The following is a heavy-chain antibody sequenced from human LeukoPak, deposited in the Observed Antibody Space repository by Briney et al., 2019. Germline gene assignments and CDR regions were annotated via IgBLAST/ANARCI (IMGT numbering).Heavy chain of an antibody. CDR1: GGSISSGSYY. J-gene: IGHJ4*02. V-gene: IGHV4-61*02. CDR3: ARDLGWFGEFFY. D-gene: IGHD3-10*01. Sequence: SETLSLTCTVSGGSISSGSYYWSWIRQPAGKGLEWIGRIYTRGSTNYNPSLKSRVTISVDTSKNQFSLKLSSVTAADTAVYYCARDLGWFGEFFYWGQGTLVTLYS. CDR2: IYTRGST.